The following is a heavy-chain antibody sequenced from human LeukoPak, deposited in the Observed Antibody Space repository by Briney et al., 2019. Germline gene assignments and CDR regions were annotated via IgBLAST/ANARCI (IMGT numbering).Heavy chain of an antibody. J-gene: IGHJ3*02. CDR1: GFSFTGHA. D-gene: IGHD3-22*01. Sequence: GGSLRLSCSASGFSFTGHAMSWVRQAPGKGLEWVSGISGSGTRTYNADSAKGRFTISRDKSKNTLYLQTNSLRAEDTAVYYCAKEGDSSGYWENAFDIWGQGTMVTVSS. CDR3: AKEGDSSGYWENAFDI. V-gene: IGHV3-23*01. CDR2: ISGSGTRT.